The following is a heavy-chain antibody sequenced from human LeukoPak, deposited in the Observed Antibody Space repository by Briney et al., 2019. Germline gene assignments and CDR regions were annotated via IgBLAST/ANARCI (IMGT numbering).Heavy chain of an antibody. CDR3: ALLIDY. CDR2: IRQDGSET. Sequence: GGSLRLSCAASGFTFSNYWMNWVRQAPGKGLEWVANIRQDGSETYYADSVKGRFTISRDNAKNSLYLQMNYLRAEDTAVYYCALLIDYWGQGTLLTVSS. V-gene: IGHV3-7*01. J-gene: IGHJ4*02. D-gene: IGHD2-15*01. CDR1: GFTFSNYW.